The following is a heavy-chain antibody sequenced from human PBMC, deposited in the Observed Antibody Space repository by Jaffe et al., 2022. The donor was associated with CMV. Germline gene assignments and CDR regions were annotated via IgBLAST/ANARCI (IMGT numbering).Heavy chain of an antibody. Sequence: QVQLQQWGAGLLKPSETLSLTCAVYGGSFSGYYWSWIRQPPGKGLEWIGEINNIGSTNYNPSLTSRLNISVDTSKNQFSLKLRSVTAADTAVYYCARHGGGEDCGSTSCSFYSYMDVWGRGTTVSVSS. V-gene: IGHV4-34*01. CDR1: GGSFSGYY. D-gene: IGHD2-2*01. J-gene: IGHJ6*03. CDR3: ARHGGGEDCGSTSCSFYSYMDV. CDR2: INNIGST.